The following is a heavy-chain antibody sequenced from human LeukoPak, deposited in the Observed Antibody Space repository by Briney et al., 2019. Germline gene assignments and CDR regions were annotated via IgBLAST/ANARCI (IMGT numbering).Heavy chain of an antibody. D-gene: IGHD2-15*01. Sequence: GGSLRLSCAASGFTFSRYWMHWVRQAPGKGLVWVSRINTDASSTSYADSVKGRFTISRDNSKNTLFLQMNSLRVEDTAVYYCGGLAVFDYWGQGTLVTVSS. CDR2: INTDASST. CDR3: GGLAVFDY. J-gene: IGHJ4*02. CDR1: GFTFSRYW. V-gene: IGHV3-74*01.